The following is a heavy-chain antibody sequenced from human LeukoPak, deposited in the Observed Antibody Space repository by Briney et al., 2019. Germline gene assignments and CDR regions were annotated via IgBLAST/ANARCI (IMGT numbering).Heavy chain of an antibody. CDR1: GGSISSSNW. D-gene: IGHD2-2*01. J-gene: IGHJ5*02. CDR3: ARDSVYCSSTSCQGFDP. Sequence: SETLSLTCAVSGGSISSSNWWSWVRQPPGKGLEWIGEIYHSGSTNYNPSLKSRVTISVDTSKNQFSLKLSSVTAADTAVYYCARDSVYCSSTSCQGFDPWGQGTLVTVSS. V-gene: IGHV4-4*02. CDR2: IYHSGST.